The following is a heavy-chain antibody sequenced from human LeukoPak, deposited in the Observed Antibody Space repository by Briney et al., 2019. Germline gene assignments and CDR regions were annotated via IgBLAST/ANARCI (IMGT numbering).Heavy chain of an antibody. CDR3: ARVTLWFGEFFHWFDP. CDR2: INPNSGGT. CDR1: GYTFTGYY. V-gene: IGHV1-2*02. D-gene: IGHD3-10*01. J-gene: IGHJ5*02. Sequence: GASVKVSCKASGYTFTGYYMHWVRQAPGQGLEWMGWINPNSGGTNYAQKFQGRVTITADESTSTAYMELSSLRSEDTAVYYCARVTLWFGEFFHWFDPWGQGTLVTVSS.